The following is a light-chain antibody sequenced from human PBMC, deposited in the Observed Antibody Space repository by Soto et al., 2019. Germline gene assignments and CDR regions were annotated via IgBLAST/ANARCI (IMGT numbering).Light chain of an antibody. Sequence: EIVLTQSPGTLSLSPGERATLSRRASQSFSSYLAWYQQKPGQPPRLLIYGASSRATGIPDRFSGSGSGTDFTLTISRLEPEDFAVYYCQQYGSSPWTFGQGTKVDIK. CDR2: GAS. CDR3: QQYGSSPWT. V-gene: IGKV3-20*01. CDR1: QSFSSY. J-gene: IGKJ1*01.